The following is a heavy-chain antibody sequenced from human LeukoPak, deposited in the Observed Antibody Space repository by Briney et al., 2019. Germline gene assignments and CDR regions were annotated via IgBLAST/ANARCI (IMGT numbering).Heavy chain of an antibody. J-gene: IGHJ4*02. V-gene: IGHV1-3*01. CDR3: ARYYYDSSGYYREAWLDY. Sequence: GESLKISCKGSGYSFTSYWIGWVRQAPGQRLEWMGWINAGNGNTKYSQKFQGRVTITRDTSASTAYMELSSLRSEDTAVYYCARYYYDSSGYYREAWLDYWGQGTLVTVSS. D-gene: IGHD3-22*01. CDR2: INAGNGNT. CDR1: GYSFTSYW.